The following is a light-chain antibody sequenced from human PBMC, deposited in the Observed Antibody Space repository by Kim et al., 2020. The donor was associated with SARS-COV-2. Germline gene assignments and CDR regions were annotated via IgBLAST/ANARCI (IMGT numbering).Light chain of an antibody. CDR1: QSISSW. J-gene: IGKJ1*01. Sequence: DIQMTQSPSTLSASVGDRVTITCRASQSISSWLAWYQQKPGKAPKLLIYKASSLESGVPSRFSGSGSGTEFTLTISSLQPDDLATYYCQQYNSDPWTFGQGTKVDIK. V-gene: IGKV1-5*03. CDR3: QQYNSDPWT. CDR2: KAS.